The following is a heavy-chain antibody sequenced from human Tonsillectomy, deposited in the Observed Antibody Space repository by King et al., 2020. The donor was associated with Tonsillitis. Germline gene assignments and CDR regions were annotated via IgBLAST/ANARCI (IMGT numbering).Heavy chain of an antibody. CDR3: ARLGDYYDSSGYYSVDY. D-gene: IGHD3-22*01. V-gene: IGHV4-39*01. CDR2: IYYSGST. J-gene: IGHJ4*02. Sequence: QLQESGPGLVKPSETLSLTCTVSGGSISSISYYWGWIRQPPGQGLEWIGSIYYSGSTYYNPSLKSRVTISVDTPKNQFSLKLSSVTAADTAVYYCARLGDYYDSSGYYSVDYWGQGALVTVSS. CDR1: GGSISSISYY.